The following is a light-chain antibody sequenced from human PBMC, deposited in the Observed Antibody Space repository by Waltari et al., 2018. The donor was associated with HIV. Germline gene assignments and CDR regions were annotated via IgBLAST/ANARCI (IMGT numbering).Light chain of an antibody. CDR1: QGVASY. J-gene: IGKJ5*01. CDR2: DAS. V-gene: IGKV3-11*01. CDR3: QQRISWPIT. Sequence: EIVLTQSPSTLSLSPGERATLSCRASQGVASYLAWYQKKPGQSPRLLISDASNRATGIPARFSGSGSGTDFTLTISSLEPEDFAVYYCQQRISWPITFGQGTRLEIK.